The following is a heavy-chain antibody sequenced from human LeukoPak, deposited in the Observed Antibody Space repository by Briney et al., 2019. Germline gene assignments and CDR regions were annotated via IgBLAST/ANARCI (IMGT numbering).Heavy chain of an antibody. Sequence: GGSLGLSCAASGFTFDDYAMHWVRQAPGKGLEWVSGISWNSGSIGYADSVKGRFTISRDNAKNSLYLQVNSLRAEDTGVYYCAKDKWMDYYYGMDVWGQGTTVNVSS. J-gene: IGHJ6*02. CDR2: ISWNSGSI. CDR3: AKDKWMDYYYGMDV. D-gene: IGHD6-19*01. CDR1: GFTFDDYA. V-gene: IGHV3-9*01.